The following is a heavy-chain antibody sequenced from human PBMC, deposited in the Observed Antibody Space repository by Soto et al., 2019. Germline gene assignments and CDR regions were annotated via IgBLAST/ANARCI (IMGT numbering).Heavy chain of an antibody. D-gene: IGHD3-10*01. J-gene: IGHJ4*02. Sequence: GGSLRLSCAASGFTSSNYWMHWVRQAPGKGLVWVSRIKSDGSSTSYADSVQGRFTMSRDNVKNSTYLQMNGLRAEDTAVYYCARDRGQRYYFDYWGQGTPVTVSS. CDR1: GFTSSNYW. CDR2: IKSDGSST. CDR3: ARDRGQRYYFDY. V-gene: IGHV3-74*01.